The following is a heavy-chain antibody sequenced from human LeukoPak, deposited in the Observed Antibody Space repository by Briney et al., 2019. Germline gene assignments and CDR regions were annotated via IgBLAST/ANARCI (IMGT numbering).Heavy chain of an antibody. D-gene: IGHD5-18*01. CDR3: ARGRIQLWLRGTSYFDY. V-gene: IGHV4-39*07. CDR1: GGXISTGDFF. J-gene: IGHJ4*02. CDR2: IRYGGNT. Sequence: SETXSXTXTXXGGXISTGDFFWGWIRQPPGKDLEWIGSIRYGGNTLYNPSLKSRVTISVDTSKNQFSLKLSSVTAADTAVYYCARGRIQLWLRGTSYFDYWGQGTLVTVSS.